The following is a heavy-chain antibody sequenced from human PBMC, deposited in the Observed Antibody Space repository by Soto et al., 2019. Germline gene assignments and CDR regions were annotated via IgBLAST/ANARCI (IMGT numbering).Heavy chain of an antibody. D-gene: IGHD3-3*01. CDR3: ARGFDFGSGYTRHCMDV. V-gene: IGHV1-69*06. Sequence: QVQLVQSGAEVKKPGSSVKVSCKASGGTFSSYAISWVRQAPGQGLEWMGGIIPIFGTANYAQKFQGRVTINGDKSTSTAYMELSSLRSEDTAVYYCARGFDFGSGYTRHCMDVWGKGTTFTVSS. J-gene: IGHJ6*04. CDR2: IIPIFGTA. CDR1: GGTFSSYA.